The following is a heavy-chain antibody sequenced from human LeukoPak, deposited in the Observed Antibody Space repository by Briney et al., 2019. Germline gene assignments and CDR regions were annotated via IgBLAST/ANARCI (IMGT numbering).Heavy chain of an antibody. CDR1: GGSISSYY. Sequence: SETLSLTCTVSGGSISSYYWSWIRQPPGKGLEWIGYIYYSGSTNYNPSLKSRVTISVDTSKSQFSLKLSSVTAADTAVYYCARHRGPSGGYWFDPWGQGTLVTVSS. V-gene: IGHV4-59*08. CDR2: IYYSGST. CDR3: ARHRGPSGGYWFDP. D-gene: IGHD6-19*01. J-gene: IGHJ5*02.